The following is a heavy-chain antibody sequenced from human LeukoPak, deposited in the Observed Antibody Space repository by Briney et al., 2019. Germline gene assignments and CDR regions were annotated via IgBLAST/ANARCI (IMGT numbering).Heavy chain of an antibody. CDR2: TYYRSKWYN. CDR1: GDSVSSNSAA. CDR3: ARGRNWGSSSNYYYYMDV. D-gene: IGHD6-6*01. J-gene: IGHJ6*03. V-gene: IGHV6-1*01. Sequence: SQTLSLTCAISGDSVSSNSAAWNWIRQSPSRGLEWLGRTYYRSKWYNDYAVSVKSRITINPDTSKNQFSLQLNSVTPEDTAVYYCARGRNWGSSSNYYYYMDVWGKGTTVTVSS.